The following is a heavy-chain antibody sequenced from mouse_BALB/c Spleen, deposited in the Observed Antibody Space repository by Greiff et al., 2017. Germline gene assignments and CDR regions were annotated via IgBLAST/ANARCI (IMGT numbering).Heavy chain of an antibody. D-gene: IGHD2-3*01. CDR2: ISDGGSYT. J-gene: IGHJ4*01. CDR1: GFTFSDYY. V-gene: IGHV5-4*02. Sequence: EVKLMESGGGLVKPGGSLKLSCAASGFTFSDYYMYWVRQTPEKRLEWVATISDGGSYTYYPDSVKGRFTISRDNAKNNLYLQMSSLKSEDTAMYYCARADGYYGAMDYWGQGTSVTVSS. CDR3: ARADGYYGAMDY.